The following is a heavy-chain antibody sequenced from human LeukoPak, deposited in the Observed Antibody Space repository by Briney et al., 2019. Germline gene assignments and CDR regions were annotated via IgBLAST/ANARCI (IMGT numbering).Heavy chain of an antibody. J-gene: IGHJ4*02. CDR3: ARARDYGPMFYFDY. CDR2: TYYRSQWFN. CDR1: GDSVSSNTGA. Sequence: SQTLSLTCAISGDSVSSNTGAWHWIRQSPSRGLEWLGRTYYRSQWFNDYALSVKSRLTINPDTSKNQFSLHLNSVTPEDTAVYFCARARDYGPMFYFDYWGQGTLVTVSS. V-gene: IGHV6-1*01. D-gene: IGHD4-17*01.